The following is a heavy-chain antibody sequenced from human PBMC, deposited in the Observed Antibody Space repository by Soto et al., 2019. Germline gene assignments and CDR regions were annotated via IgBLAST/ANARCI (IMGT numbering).Heavy chain of an antibody. CDR3: AREGGSNYDFWSGYYRTSYYGMDV. CDR1: GGTFSSYA. V-gene: IGHV1-69*13. J-gene: IGHJ6*02. Sequence: SVKVSCKASGGTFSSYAISWVRQAPGQGLEWMGGIIPIFGTANYAQKFQGRVTITADESTSTAYMELSSLRSEDTAVYYCAREGGSNYDFWSGYYRTSYYGMDVWGQGTTVTFS. D-gene: IGHD3-3*01. CDR2: IIPIFGTA.